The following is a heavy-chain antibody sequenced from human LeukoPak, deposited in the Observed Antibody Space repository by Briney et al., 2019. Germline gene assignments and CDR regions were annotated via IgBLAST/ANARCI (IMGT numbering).Heavy chain of an antibody. CDR2: IKQDGSEK. Sequence: PGGSLRLSCAASGFTFSSYWISWVRQAPGKGLEWVANIKQDGSEKYYVDSVKGRFTISRDNARNSLYLQMNSLRAEDTAVYYCAGGVGANDFDYWGQGTLVTVSS. V-gene: IGHV3-7*01. CDR3: AGGVGANDFDY. CDR1: GFTFSSYW. J-gene: IGHJ4*02. D-gene: IGHD1-26*01.